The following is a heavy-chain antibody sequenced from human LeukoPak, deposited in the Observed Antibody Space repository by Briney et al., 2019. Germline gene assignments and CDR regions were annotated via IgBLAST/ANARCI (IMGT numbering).Heavy chain of an antibody. V-gene: IGHV3-21*01. J-gene: IGHJ4*02. D-gene: IGHD3-10*01. CDR1: GFTFSSYS. CDR3: ARVAAGTYYYGSGSYPFDY. Sequence: GGSLRLSCAASGFTFSSYSMNWVRQAPGKGLEWVSSISSSSSYIYHADSVKGRFTISRDNAKNSLYLQMNSLRAEDTAVYYCARVAAGTYYYGSGSYPFDYWGQGTLVTVSS. CDR2: ISSSSSYI.